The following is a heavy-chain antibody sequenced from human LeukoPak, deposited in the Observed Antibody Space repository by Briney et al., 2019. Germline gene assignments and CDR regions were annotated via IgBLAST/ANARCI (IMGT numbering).Heavy chain of an antibody. J-gene: IGHJ3*02. D-gene: IGHD3-10*01. Sequence: SETLSLTCTVSGGSISSYYWSWIRQPAGKGLEWIGRIYTSGSTNYNPSLKSRVTMSVDTSKNQFSLKLSSVTAADTSVYYCARPLWFGGWNDAFYIWGQGTMVTVSS. V-gene: IGHV4-4*07. CDR1: GGSISSYY. CDR2: IYTSGST. CDR3: ARPLWFGGWNDAFYI.